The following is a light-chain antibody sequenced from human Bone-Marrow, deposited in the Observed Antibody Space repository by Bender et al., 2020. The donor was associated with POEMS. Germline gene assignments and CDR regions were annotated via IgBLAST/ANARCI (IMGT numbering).Light chain of an antibody. Sequence: QSALTQPASVSGSPGQSITISCTGTRSDVGSNDFVSWYQQHPGKAPKLIIYEGTKRPSGLSHRFSGSKSGNTASLTISGLQAEDEADYYCYSYAGSYTWVFGGGTKLSVL. CDR3: YSYAGSYTWV. CDR2: EGT. CDR1: RSDVGSNDF. V-gene: IGLV2-23*01. J-gene: IGLJ3*02.